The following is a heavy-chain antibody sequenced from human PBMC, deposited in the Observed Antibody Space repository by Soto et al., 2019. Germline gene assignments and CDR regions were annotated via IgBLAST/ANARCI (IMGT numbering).Heavy chain of an antibody. V-gene: IGHV3-33*01. D-gene: IGHD5-18*01. J-gene: IGHJ5*02. CDR3: ARDHNTAMVTAYNWFDP. Sequence: QVQLVESGGGVVQPGRSLRLSCAASGFTFSSYGMHWVRQAPGKGLEWVAVIWYDGSNKYYADSVKGRFTISRDNSKNTLYLQMNSLRAEDTAVYYCARDHNTAMVTAYNWFDPWGRGTLVTVSS. CDR1: GFTFSSYG. CDR2: IWYDGSNK.